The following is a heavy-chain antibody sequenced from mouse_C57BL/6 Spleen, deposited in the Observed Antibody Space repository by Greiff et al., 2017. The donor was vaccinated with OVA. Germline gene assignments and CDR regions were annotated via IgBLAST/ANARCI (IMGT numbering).Heavy chain of an antibody. CDR3: ASYYYGYFDV. V-gene: IGHV1-66*01. D-gene: IGHD1-1*01. J-gene: IGHJ1*03. CDR2: IYPGSGNT. CDR1: GYSFTSYY. Sequence: QVQLQQSGPELVKPGASVKISCKASGYSFTSYYIHWVKQRPGQGLEWIGWIYPGSGNTKYNEKFKGKATLTADTSSSTAYMQLSSLTSEDSAVYYCASYYYGYFDVWGTGTTVTVSS.